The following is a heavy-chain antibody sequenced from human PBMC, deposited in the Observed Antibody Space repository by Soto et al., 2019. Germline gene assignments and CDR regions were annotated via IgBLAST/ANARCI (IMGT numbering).Heavy chain of an antibody. Sequence: EVQLVPSGAEVKKPGESLKISCTASGYNFPSYWIAWVRQMPGKGLEWMGIVYPSDSDTRYSPSFQGQVTTSADKSISTAYLQWSSLQASDSAIYYCARYSPGSPLDYWGQGTLVTVSS. V-gene: IGHV5-51*01. CDR1: GYNFPSYW. CDR2: VYPSDSDT. CDR3: ARYSPGSPLDY. D-gene: IGHD2-21*01. J-gene: IGHJ4*02.